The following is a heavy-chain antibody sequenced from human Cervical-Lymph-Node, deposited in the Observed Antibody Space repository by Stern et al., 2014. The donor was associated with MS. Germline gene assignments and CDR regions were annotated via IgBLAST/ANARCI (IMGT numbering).Heavy chain of an antibody. D-gene: IGHD6-13*01. Sequence: VQLAESGAEVTKPGSSVKGSCKASGGTFSKFPSSWVRQATGPGLEWMGGIFPVFGTPTYAQEFRGSVTITADVSTSTVYMELSSLRSDDTAVYYCALSSETSDRWYSLGYDLWGQGTLVTVSS. CDR1: GGTFSKFP. CDR3: ALSSETSDRWYSLGYDL. CDR2: IFPVFGTP. J-gene: IGHJ5*02. V-gene: IGHV1-69*01.